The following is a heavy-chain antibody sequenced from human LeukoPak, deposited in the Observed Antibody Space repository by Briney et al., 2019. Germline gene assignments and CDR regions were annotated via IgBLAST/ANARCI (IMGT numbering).Heavy chain of an antibody. D-gene: IGHD2-2*01. J-gene: IGHJ6*02. CDR2: INPNSGGT. Sequence: VASVKVSCKASGYTFTGYYMHWVRQAPGQGLEWMGWINPNSGGTNYAQKFQGRVTMTRDTSISTAYMELSRLRSDDTAVYYCATRGYCSSTSCPGGYYYYGMDVWGQGTTVTVSS. CDR1: GYTFTGYY. CDR3: ATRGYCSSTSCPGGYYYYGMDV. V-gene: IGHV1-2*02.